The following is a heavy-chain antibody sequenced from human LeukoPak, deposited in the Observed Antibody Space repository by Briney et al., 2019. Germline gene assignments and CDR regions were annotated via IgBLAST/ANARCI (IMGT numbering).Heavy chain of an antibody. CDR2: IIPILGIA. Sequence: SVKVSCKASGGTFSSYTISWVRQAPGQGLEWMGRIIPILGIANYAQKFQGRATITADKSTSTAYMELSSLRSEDTAVYYCARAYYDSSGYYPVYYYGMDVWGQGTTVTVSS. CDR3: ARAYYDSSGYYPVYYYGMDV. CDR1: GGTFSSYT. V-gene: IGHV1-69*02. J-gene: IGHJ6*02. D-gene: IGHD3-22*01.